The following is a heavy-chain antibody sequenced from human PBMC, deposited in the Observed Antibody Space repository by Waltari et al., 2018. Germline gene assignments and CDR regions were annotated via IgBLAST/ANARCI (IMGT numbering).Heavy chain of an antibody. J-gene: IGHJ2*01. V-gene: IGHV4-38-2*02. CDR3: ARDSTGSRPGWYFDL. D-gene: IGHD7-27*01. Sequence: QVQLQESGPGLVKPSETLSLTCTVSDYSISNGYFWGWIRQPPGKGLEWIGGIYYVGTTYYHPSLKRRDTMSMDTSENQFSLRLTSVTAADTAIYYCARDSTGSRPGWYFDLWGRGTLVTVSS. CDR2: IYYVGTT. CDR1: DYSISNGYF.